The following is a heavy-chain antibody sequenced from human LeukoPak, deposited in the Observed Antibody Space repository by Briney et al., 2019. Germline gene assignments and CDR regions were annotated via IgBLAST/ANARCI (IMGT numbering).Heavy chain of an antibody. Sequence: GGSLRLSCEASGFTQNAMGWVRQAPGKGLEWVASISRSGGNSHYADSVKGRFTISRDNSKNTMYLQMDSLRAEDTAVYYCARGDGGSYYDYWGQGTLVTVSS. CDR1: GFTQNA. J-gene: IGHJ4*02. V-gene: IGHV3-23*01. CDR2: ISRSGGNS. D-gene: IGHD1-26*01. CDR3: ARGDGGSYYDY.